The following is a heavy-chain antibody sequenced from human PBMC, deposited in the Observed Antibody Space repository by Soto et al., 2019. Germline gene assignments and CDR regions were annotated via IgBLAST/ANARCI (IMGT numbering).Heavy chain of an antibody. CDR3: ASPIDYGDYFGMDV. V-gene: IGHV4-39*01. Sequence: QLQLQESGPGLVKPSETLSLTCTVSGGSISSSSYYWGWIRQPPGKGLEWIGSIYYSGSTYYNPSLKSRVTISVDTSKNQFSLKLSSATAADTAVYYCASPIDYGDYFGMDVWGQGTTVTVSS. D-gene: IGHD4-17*01. CDR1: GGSISSSSYY. J-gene: IGHJ6*02. CDR2: IYYSGST.